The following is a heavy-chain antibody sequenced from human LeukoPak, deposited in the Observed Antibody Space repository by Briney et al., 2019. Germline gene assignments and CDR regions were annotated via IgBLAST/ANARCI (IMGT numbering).Heavy chain of an antibody. J-gene: IGHJ4*02. V-gene: IGHV4-61*02. Sequence: PSQTLSLTCTVSGGSISSGSYYWSWIRQPAGKGLEWIGRIYTSGSTHYNPSLKIRVTISVDTSKNQFSLKVSSVTAADTAVYYCARGTTYNQYYYDSSGYYSFDYWGQGTLVTVSS. CDR1: GGSISSGSYY. CDR3: ARGTTYNQYYYDSSGYYSFDY. D-gene: IGHD3-22*01. CDR2: IYTSGST.